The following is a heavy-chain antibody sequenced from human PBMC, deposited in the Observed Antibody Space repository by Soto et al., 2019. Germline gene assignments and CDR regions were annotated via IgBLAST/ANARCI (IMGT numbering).Heavy chain of an antibody. CDR2: IKQDGSEK. Sequence: GGSLRLSCAASGFTFSSFWMSWFRQAPGKGLEWVANIKQDGSEKYYVDSVKGRFTISRDNAKNSLYLQMNSLRAEDTAVCYCARGAMPRGRNDYWGQGTLVTVSS. D-gene: IGHD2-2*01. J-gene: IGHJ4*02. CDR3: ARGAMPRGRNDY. V-gene: IGHV3-7*05. CDR1: GFTFSSFW.